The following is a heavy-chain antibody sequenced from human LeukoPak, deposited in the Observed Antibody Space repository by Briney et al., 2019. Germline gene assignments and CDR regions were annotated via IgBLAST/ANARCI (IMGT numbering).Heavy chain of an antibody. J-gene: IGHJ5*02. CDR1: GGSFSGYY. V-gene: IGHV4-34*01. CDR3: ARGTLDNWFDP. D-gene: IGHD1-1*01. Sequence: SSETLSLTCAVYGGSFSGYYWSWIRQPPGKGLEWIGEINHSGSTNYNPSLKSRVTISVDTSKIQFSLKLSSVTAADTAVYYCARGTLDNWFDPWGQGTLVTVSS. CDR2: INHSGST.